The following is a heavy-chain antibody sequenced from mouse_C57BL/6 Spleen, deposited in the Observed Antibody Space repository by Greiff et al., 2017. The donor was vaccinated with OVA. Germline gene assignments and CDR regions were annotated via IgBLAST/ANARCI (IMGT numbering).Heavy chain of an antibody. CDR2: IYPGNSDT. Sequence: VQLQQSGTVLARPGASVKMSCKTSGYTFTSYWMHWVKQRLGQGLEWIGAIYPGNSDTSYNQKFKGKAKLTAVTSASTAYMELSSLTNEDSAVYYCTREEGYDYDGYAMDYWGQGTSVTVSS. CDR1: GYTFTSYW. CDR3: TREEGYDYDGYAMDY. V-gene: IGHV1-5*01. D-gene: IGHD2-4*01. J-gene: IGHJ4*01.